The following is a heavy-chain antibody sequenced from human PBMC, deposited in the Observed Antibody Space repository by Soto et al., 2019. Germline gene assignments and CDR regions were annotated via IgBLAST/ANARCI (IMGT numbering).Heavy chain of an antibody. Sequence: GGYLSLSCAASVFTFDDYAMHWVRQAPGKGLEWVSGISWNSGSIGYADSVKGRFTISGDTAKNSLYLQMNSLRAEDTTLYYCAKGGPYQLLYGYMDVGGKGTTVTVS. J-gene: IGHJ6*03. V-gene: IGHV3-9*01. CDR2: ISWNSGSI. D-gene: IGHD2-2*01. CDR1: VFTFDDYA. CDR3: AKGGPYQLLYGYMDV.